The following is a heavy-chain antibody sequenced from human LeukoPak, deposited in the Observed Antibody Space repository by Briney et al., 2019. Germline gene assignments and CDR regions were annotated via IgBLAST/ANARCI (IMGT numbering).Heavy chain of an antibody. Sequence: GGSLRLSCAASGFTFSSYSMNWVRQAPGKGLEWVSSISSSSSYIYYADSVKGRFTISRDNAKNSLYLQMNSLRAEDTAVYYCARDFLSGIVGATSLDYWGQGTLVTVSS. CDR1: GFTFSSYS. D-gene: IGHD1-26*01. CDR2: ISSSSSYI. V-gene: IGHV3-21*01. J-gene: IGHJ4*02. CDR3: ARDFLSGIVGATSLDY.